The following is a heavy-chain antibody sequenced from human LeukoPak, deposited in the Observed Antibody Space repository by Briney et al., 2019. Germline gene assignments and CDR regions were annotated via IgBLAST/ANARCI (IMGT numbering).Heavy chain of an antibody. Sequence: GGSLRLSCAASGFTFSSYGMHWVRQAPDKGLEWVAFIRYDGSNKYYADSVKGRFTISRDNSKNTLYLQMNSLRAEDTAVYYCAKGGVEMATILPVYWGQGTLVTVSS. CDR3: AKGGVEMATILPVY. CDR2: IRYDGSNK. V-gene: IGHV3-30*02. D-gene: IGHD5-24*01. J-gene: IGHJ4*02. CDR1: GFTFSSYG.